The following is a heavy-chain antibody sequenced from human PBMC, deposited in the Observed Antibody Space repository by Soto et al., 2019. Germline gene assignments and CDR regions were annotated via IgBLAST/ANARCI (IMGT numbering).Heavy chain of an antibody. CDR3: ARRRFLEWLPYDY. J-gene: IGHJ4*02. CDR2: IYYSGST. V-gene: IGHV4-39*01. CDR1: GGSISSSSYY. D-gene: IGHD3-3*01. Sequence: QLQLQESGPGLVKPSETLSLTCTVSGGSISSSSYYWGWIRQPPGNGLEWIGSIYYSGSTYDNPSLKSRVTISVDTSKNQFSLKLSSVTAADTAVYYCARRRFLEWLPYDYWGQGTLVTVSS.